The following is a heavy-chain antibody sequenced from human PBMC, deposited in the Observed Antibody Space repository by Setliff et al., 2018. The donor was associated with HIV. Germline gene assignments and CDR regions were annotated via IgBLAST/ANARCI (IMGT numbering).Heavy chain of an antibody. D-gene: IGHD3-10*01. CDR1: GGSFSGYH. CDR3: AAPRGMTIIFDF. Sequence: SETLSLTCAVYGGSFSGYHWSWIRQSPGKGLEWIGEINHSGTTNYNPSLKNRATISVDTSKNQFTLRLTSVTAADTAVYYCAAPRGMTIIFDFWGQGTLVTVSS. V-gene: IGHV4-34*01. J-gene: IGHJ5*01. CDR2: INHSGTT.